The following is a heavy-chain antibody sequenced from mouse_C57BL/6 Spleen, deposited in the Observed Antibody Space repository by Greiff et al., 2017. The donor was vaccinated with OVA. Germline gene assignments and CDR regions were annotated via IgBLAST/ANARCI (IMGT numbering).Heavy chain of an antibody. D-gene: IGHD4-1*01. CDR2: IDPSDSYT. CDR3: ARSTGTNAMDY. CDR1: GYTFTSYW. V-gene: IGHV1-59*01. J-gene: IGHJ4*01. Sequence: QVQLQQSGPELVKPGTSVKLSCKASGYTFTSYWMHWVKQRPGQGLEWIGVIDPSDSYTNYNQKFKGKATLTVDTSSSTAYMQLSSLTSEDSAVYYCARSTGTNAMDYWGQGTSVTVSS.